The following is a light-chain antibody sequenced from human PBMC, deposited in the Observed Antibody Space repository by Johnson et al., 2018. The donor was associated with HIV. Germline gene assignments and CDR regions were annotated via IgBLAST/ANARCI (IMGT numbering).Light chain of an antibody. CDR3: GTWDSSLSALYV. V-gene: IGLV1-51*02. J-gene: IGLJ1*01. CDR1: SSNIGNKD. CDR2: ENN. Sequence: QSVLTQPPSVSAAPGQKVTVSCSGSSSNIGNKDVSWYQQLPGAAPKLLIYENNKRPSGIPDRFSGSKSGTSATLGITGLQTGDEADYYCGTWDSSLSALYVFGTGTKVTVL.